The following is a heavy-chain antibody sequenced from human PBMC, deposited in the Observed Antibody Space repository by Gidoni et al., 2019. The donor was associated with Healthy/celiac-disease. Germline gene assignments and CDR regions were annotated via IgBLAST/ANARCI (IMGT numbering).Heavy chain of an antibody. V-gene: IGHV3-13*01. J-gene: IGHJ3*02. D-gene: IGHD3-22*01. CDR1: GFTFSSYD. Sequence: EVQLVESGGGLVQPGGSLRLSCAASGFTFSSYDMHWVRQATGKGLEWVSAIGTAGDTYYPGSVKGRFTISRENAKNSLYLQMNSLRAGDTAVYYCARGGNYYDSSGSDAFDIWGQGTMVTVSS. CDR2: IGTAGDT. CDR3: ARGGNYYDSSGSDAFDI.